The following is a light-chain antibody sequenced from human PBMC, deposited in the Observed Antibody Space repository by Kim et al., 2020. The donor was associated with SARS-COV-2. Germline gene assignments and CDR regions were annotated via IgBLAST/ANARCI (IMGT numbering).Light chain of an antibody. V-gene: IGLV3-19*01. CDR2: SKE. CDR3: NSRDSSGNQVV. Sequence: LGQTGQMTCQGARLRGYYESWYQQKPGPAPVLLIDSKEHRPSGLTDRFSGSSTGNTASLTITGARAEDEAEYYCNSRDSSGNQVVFGGGTQLTVL. CDR1: RLRGYY. J-gene: IGLJ2*01.